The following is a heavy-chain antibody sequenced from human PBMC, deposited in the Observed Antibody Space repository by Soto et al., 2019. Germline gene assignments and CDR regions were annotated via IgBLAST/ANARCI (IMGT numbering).Heavy chain of an antibody. Sequence: EVELLESGGGLVQPEGSLRLSCAASGFTFSTYAMGWVRQAPGKGLEWVSVVSSGGGKHYADYVKGRFTVSRDNSKNTLSLQMNSLRADDTAVYYCAKRRGAGGHFDYWGQGALVTVSS. D-gene: IGHD2-15*01. V-gene: IGHV3-23*01. CDR1: GFTFSTYA. J-gene: IGHJ4*02. CDR2: VSSGGGK. CDR3: AKRRGAGGHFDY.